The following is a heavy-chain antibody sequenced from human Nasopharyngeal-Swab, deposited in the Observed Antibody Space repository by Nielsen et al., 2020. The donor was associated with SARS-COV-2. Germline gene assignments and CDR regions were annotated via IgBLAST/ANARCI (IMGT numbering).Heavy chain of an antibody. D-gene: IGHD6-13*01. J-gene: IGHJ5*02. CDR2: IYWHDER. CDR3: VHAGDRSSVRFDP. Sequence: FGPTLAKPTQTLTLTCTFSGFPLSTSAVGGGWIRQPPGKALEWLALIYWHDERRYRPSLKRRLDISKDTSKNQVVLTMTNMDPVDTGTYYCVHAGDRSSVRFDPWGQGTLVTVCS. CDR1: GFPLSTSAVG. V-gene: IGHV2-5*04.